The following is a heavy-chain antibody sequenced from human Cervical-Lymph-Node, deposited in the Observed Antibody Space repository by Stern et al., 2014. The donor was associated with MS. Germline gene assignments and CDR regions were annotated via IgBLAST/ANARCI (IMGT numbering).Heavy chain of an antibody. D-gene: IGHD6-6*01. CDR2: ISKSSGAI. J-gene: IGHJ4*02. CDR1: GFTFSDHY. V-gene: IGHV3-11*01. Sequence: MQLVESGGGWVKPGGSLRLSCAASGFTFSDHYMSWIRQAPGQGLEWVSYISKSSGAIYYADSVKGRFTISRDNVKNSLYLQMNSLRDEDTAVYYCARGLASTSSPVFDYWGQGTLVTVSS. CDR3: ARGLASTSSPVFDY.